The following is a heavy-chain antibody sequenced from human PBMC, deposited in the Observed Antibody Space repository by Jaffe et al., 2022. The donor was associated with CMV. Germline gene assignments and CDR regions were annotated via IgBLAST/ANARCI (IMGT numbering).Heavy chain of an antibody. V-gene: IGHV3-74*01. CDR2: IKSDGSES. CDR1: GFTFGDYW. J-gene: IGHJ4*02. CDR3: ARVPDGYTLDYFDH. D-gene: IGHD1-1*01. Sequence: EVQLVESGGGVVQPGGSLRLSCAASGFTFGDYWMHWVRQAPGKGLVWVSRIKSDGSESSYAESVKGRFTISRDNAQNTLYLQMTSLRADDTALYYCARVPDGYTLDYFDHWGQGALVAVSS.